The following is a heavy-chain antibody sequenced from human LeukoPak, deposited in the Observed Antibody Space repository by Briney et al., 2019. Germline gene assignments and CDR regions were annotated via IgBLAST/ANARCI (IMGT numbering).Heavy chain of an antibody. J-gene: IGHJ5*02. Sequence: ASVKVSCKASGYTFTGYYMHWVRQAPGQGLEWMGWINPNSGGTNYAQKFQGRVTMTRDTSISTAYMELSRLRSGDTAVYYCARDQFGAVAAYNWFDPWGQGTLVTVSS. CDR3: ARDQFGAVAAYNWFDP. V-gene: IGHV1-2*02. D-gene: IGHD6-19*01. CDR2: INPNSGGT. CDR1: GYTFTGYY.